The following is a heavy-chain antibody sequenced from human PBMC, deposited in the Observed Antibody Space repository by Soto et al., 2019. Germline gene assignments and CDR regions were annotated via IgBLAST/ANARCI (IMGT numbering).Heavy chain of an antibody. J-gene: IGHJ4*02. V-gene: IGHV3-30-3*01. D-gene: IGHD1-26*01. CDR2: ISYDGSNK. Sequence: XGSLRLSCAASGFTFSSYAMHWVRQAPGKGLEWVAVISYDGSNKYYADSVKGRFTISRDNAMNTLYLQMSSLRAEDTAVYYCARGYSGSYRLDFWGRGTLVTVSS. CDR1: GFTFSSYA. CDR3: ARGYSGSYRLDF.